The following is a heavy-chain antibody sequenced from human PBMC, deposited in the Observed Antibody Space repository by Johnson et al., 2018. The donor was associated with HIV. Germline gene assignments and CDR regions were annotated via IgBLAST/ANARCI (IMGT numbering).Heavy chain of an antibody. CDR2: IYSGGRT. D-gene: IGHD3-22*01. J-gene: IGHJ3*02. CDR3: ARDRRYYDSSGYYHDAFDI. V-gene: IGHV3-66*01. Sequence: VQLVESGVDLVQPGGSLRLSCAASGITVSSNYMTWVRQAPGKGLEWVSVIYSGGRTYYADSVKGRFTISRDNSKNTLYLQMNSLRAEDTAVYFWARDRRYYDSSGYYHDAFDIWGQGTMVTVSS. CDR1: GITVSSNY.